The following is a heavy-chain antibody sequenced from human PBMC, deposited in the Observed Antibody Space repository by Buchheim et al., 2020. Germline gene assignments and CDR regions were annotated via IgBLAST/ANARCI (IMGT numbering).Heavy chain of an antibody. D-gene: IGHD2-21*02. Sequence: QVQLQQWGAGLLKPSETLSLTCAVYGESFSGYYWSWIRQPPGKGLEWIGEINHSGGTNYNPSLKSRVTIPVDTSTNQFSLNLSSVTAADTAVYYCARRATARPLDYWGQGT. CDR2: INHSGGT. V-gene: IGHV4-34*01. J-gene: IGHJ4*02. CDR1: GESFSGYY. CDR3: ARRATARPLDY.